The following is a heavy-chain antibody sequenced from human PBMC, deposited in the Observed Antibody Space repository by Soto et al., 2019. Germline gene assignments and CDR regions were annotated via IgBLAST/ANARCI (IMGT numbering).Heavy chain of an antibody. D-gene: IGHD3-22*01. V-gene: IGHV4-4*02. J-gene: IGHJ4*02. CDR3: AILGQNRGHYYDSSGYYYLFDY. CDR1: GGSISSSNW. CDR2: IYHSGST. Sequence: LSLTCAVSGGSISSSNWWSWVRQPPGKGLEWIGEIYHSGSTNYNPSLKSRVTISVDKSKNQFSLKLSSVTAADTAVYYCAILGQNRGHYYDSSGYYYLFDYWGQGTLVTVSS.